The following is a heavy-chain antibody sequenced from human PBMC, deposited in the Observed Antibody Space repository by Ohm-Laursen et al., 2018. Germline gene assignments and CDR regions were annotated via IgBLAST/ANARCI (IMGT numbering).Heavy chain of an antibody. V-gene: IGHV3-23*01. CDR3: AKTYSYGYYYYGGR. J-gene: IGHJ6*02. D-gene: IGHD5-18*01. Sequence: SLRLSCAASGFTFSSYAMSWVRQAPGKGLEWVSAISGSGGSTYYADSVKGRFTISRDNSKNTLYLQMNSLRAEDTAVYYCAKTYSYGYYYYGGRLGPRDHGHRLL. CDR2: ISGSGGST. CDR1: GFTFSSYA.